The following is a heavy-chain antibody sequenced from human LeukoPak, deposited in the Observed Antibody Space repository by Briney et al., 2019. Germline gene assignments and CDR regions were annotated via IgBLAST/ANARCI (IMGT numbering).Heavy chain of an antibody. J-gene: IGHJ3*02. CDR3: ARSQVGATTPDAFDI. CDR1: GGTFSSYA. CDR2: IIPISGTA. V-gene: IGHV1-69*13. Sequence: SVKVSCKASGGTFSSYAISWVRQASGQGLERMGGIIPISGTANYAQKFQGRVTITADESTSTAYMELSSLRSEDTAVYYCARSQVGATTPDAFDIWGQGTMVTVSS. D-gene: IGHD1-26*01.